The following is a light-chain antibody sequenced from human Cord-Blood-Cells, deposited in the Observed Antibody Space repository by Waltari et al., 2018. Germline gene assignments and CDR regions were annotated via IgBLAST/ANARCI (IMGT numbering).Light chain of an antibody. CDR1: SSDVCGYND. V-gene: IGLV2-14*01. Sequence: QSTLTQPASVSGSPGQSITISCTGTSSDVCGYNDVSWYQQNPGKAPKLMIYEVSNRPSGVSNRFSDSKSGNTASLTISVLQAEDEADYYCSSYTSSSTPYVFGTGTKVTVL. J-gene: IGLJ1*01. CDR2: EVS. CDR3: SSYTSSSTPYV.